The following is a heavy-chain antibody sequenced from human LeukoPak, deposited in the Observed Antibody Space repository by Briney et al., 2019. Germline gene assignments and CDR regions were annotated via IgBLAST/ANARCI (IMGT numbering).Heavy chain of an antibody. Sequence: SETLSLTCTVSGGSISSYYWSWIRQPPGKGLEWIGYIYYSGSTNYNPSLKSRVTISVDTSKNQFSLKLSSVTAADTAVYYCARARRGYSYGLSWFDPWGQGTLVTVSS. J-gene: IGHJ5*02. D-gene: IGHD5-18*01. CDR1: GGSISSYY. V-gene: IGHV4-59*12. CDR2: IYYSGST. CDR3: ARARRGYSYGLSWFDP.